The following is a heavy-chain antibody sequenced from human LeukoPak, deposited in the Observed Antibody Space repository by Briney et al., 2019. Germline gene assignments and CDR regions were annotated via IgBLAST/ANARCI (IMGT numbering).Heavy chain of an antibody. J-gene: IGHJ4*02. CDR3: ARAQYYYDSSGYPGGY. D-gene: IGHD3-22*01. V-gene: IGHV1-18*01. CDR1: GFTFTSYG. CDR2: ISAYNGNT. Sequence: GASVKVSCKASGFTFTSYGISRVRQAPGQGLEWMGWISAYNGNTNYAQKLQGRVTMTTDTSTSTAYMELRSLRSDDTAVYYCARAQYYYDSSGYPGGYWGQGTLVTVSS.